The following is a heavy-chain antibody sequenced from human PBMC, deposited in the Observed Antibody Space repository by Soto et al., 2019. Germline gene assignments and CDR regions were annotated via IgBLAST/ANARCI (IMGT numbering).Heavy chain of an antibody. Sequence: QVQLQESGPGPVKPSETLSLSCTVSGGSISSYYWSWIRQPPGKGLEWIGYMSYSGNTIYNPSLKSRVTISVDTSKNQFSLKVTSVTAADTAVYYCARVVGSSGWADYWGQGTLVSVSS. D-gene: IGHD6-6*01. J-gene: IGHJ4*02. V-gene: IGHV4-59*01. CDR2: MSYSGNT. CDR3: ARVVGSSGWADY. CDR1: GGSISSYY.